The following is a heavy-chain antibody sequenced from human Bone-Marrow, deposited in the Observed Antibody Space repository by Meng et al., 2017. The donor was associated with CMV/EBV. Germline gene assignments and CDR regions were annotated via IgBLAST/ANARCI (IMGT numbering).Heavy chain of an antibody. CDR3: AKEACSSTSCPYYYYGMDV. Sequence: LSLTCAASGFTFDDYAMHWVRQAPGKGLEWVSGISWNSGSIGYADSVKGRFTISRDNAKNSLYLQMNSLRAEDTALYYCAKEACSSTSCPYYYYGMDVWGQGTTVTVSS. CDR1: GFTFDDYA. D-gene: IGHD2-2*01. CDR2: ISWNSGSI. J-gene: IGHJ6*02. V-gene: IGHV3-9*01.